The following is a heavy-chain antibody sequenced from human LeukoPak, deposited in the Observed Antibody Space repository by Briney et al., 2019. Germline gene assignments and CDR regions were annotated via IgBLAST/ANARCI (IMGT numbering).Heavy chain of an antibody. J-gene: IGHJ3*02. V-gene: IGHV3-9*01. CDR2: IGWNSGSI. D-gene: IGHD3-22*01. Sequence: PGGSLRLSCAASGFTFDDYAMHWVRQAPGKGLEWVSGIGWNSGSIGYADSVKGRFTISRDNAKNSLYLQMNSLRAEDTALYYCAKDMGATYYYDNSGYAFDIWGQGTMVTVSS. CDR3: AKDMGATYYYDNSGYAFDI. CDR1: GFTFDDYA.